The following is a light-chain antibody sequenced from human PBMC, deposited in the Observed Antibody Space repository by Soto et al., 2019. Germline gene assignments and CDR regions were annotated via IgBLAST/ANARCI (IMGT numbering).Light chain of an antibody. CDR3: AAWDASLNGRI. CDR2: SHN. J-gene: IGLJ2*01. V-gene: IGLV1-44*01. Sequence: QSALTQPPSASGTPGQRVTISCSGSSSNIGSKAVAWYQQLPGTAPKLLIYSHNQRPSGVPDRFSGSKSGTSASLAISGLQSGDEGDYYCAAWDASLNGRIFGGGTKVTVL. CDR1: SSNIGSKA.